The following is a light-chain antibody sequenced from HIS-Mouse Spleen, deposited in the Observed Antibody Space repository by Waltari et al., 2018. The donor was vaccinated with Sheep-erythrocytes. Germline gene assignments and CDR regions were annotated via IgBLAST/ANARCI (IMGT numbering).Light chain of an antibody. J-gene: IGLJ2*01. CDR1: SSSVGGYNS. CDR2: AVS. CDR3: SSYAGSNRV. Sequence: QSALTQPPSASGSPGQSVTIPCTRTSSSVGGYNSVSWYQQHPGKAPKLMIYAVSKRPSGVPDRFSGSKSGNTASLTVSGLQAEDEADYYCSSYAGSNRVFGGGTKLTVL. V-gene: IGLV2-8*01.